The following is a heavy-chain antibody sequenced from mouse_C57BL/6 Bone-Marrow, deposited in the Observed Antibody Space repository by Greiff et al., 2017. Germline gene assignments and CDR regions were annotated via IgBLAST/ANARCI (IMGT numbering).Heavy chain of an antibody. D-gene: IGHD4-1*01. CDR1: GYTFTSYW. CDR2: IDPSDSYT. V-gene: IGHV1-69*01. Sequence: VQLQQPGAELVMPGASVKLSCKASGYTFTSYWMHWVKQRPGQGLEWIGEIDPSDSYTNYNQKFKGKSTLTVDKSSSTAYMQLSSLTSEDSAVYYGAREGGYWAWFAYWGQGTLVTVSA. CDR3: AREGGYWAWFAY. J-gene: IGHJ3*01.